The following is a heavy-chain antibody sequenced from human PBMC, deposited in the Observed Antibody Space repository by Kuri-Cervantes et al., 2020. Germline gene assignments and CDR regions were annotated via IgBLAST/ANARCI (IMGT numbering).Heavy chain of an antibody. CDR2: INPDSGGT. Sequence: ASVKVSCKASGYTFTGNYIHWVRQAPGQGLEWMGWINPDSGGTNSAQKFQGRVTMTRDTSISTAFMELSRLRSDDTAVFYCASLDRSFDYWGQGTLVTVSS. CDR1: GYTFTGNY. J-gene: IGHJ4*02. CDR3: ASLDRSFDY. V-gene: IGHV1-2*02. D-gene: IGHD1-1*01.